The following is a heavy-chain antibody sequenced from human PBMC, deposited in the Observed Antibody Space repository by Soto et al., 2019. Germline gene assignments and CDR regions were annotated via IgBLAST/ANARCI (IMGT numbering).Heavy chain of an antibody. J-gene: IGHJ4*02. CDR3: ATDRAPTAAGRGDFDC. D-gene: IGHD6-13*01. CDR1: GYTLTELA. Sequence: ASVKVSCKVSGYTLTELAMHWVRQAPGKGLEWMGGFDPEDGETIYAQKFQGRVTMTEDTSTDTAYMELSSLRSEDTAVYYCATDRAPTAAGRGDFDCWGQGTLVTVSS. CDR2: FDPEDGET. V-gene: IGHV1-24*01.